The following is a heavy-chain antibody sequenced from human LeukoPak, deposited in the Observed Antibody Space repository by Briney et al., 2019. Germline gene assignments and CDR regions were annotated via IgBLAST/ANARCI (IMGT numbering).Heavy chain of an antibody. J-gene: IGHJ5*02. CDR2: ISGNDGNT. CDR3: ARWYYGDSVRWFDP. Sequence: APVKVSGKASGYTFSSYGITWVRQAPGQGLEWMGWISGNDGNTNYAQSFRGRVTMTTDTSTSTAYMELRSLRSDDTAVYYCARWYYGDSVRWFDPSGQGTLVTLSS. CDR1: GYTFSSYG. V-gene: IGHV1-18*01. D-gene: IGHD4-17*01.